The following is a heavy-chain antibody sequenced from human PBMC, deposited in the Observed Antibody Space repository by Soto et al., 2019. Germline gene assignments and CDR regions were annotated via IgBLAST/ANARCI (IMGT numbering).Heavy chain of an antibody. V-gene: IGHV3-11*01. CDR2: ISSSGSTK. CDR1: GFTFSDYY. CDR3: ARDLGTWIQLWYFDY. J-gene: IGHJ4*02. D-gene: IGHD5-18*01. Sequence: PGGSLRLSCAASGFTFSDYYMSWIRQAPGKGLEWVSYISSSGSTKYYADSVKGRFTISRDNAKNSLYLQMNCLRAEDTAVYYCARDLGTWIQLWYFDYWGQGTLVTVSS.